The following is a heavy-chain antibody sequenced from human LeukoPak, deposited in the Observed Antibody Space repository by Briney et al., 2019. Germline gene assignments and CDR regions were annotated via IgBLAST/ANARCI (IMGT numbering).Heavy chain of an antibody. D-gene: IGHD2-2*01. CDR2: IYYSGGT. CDR3: ARTLGYCSSTSCQGGAFDI. Sequence: SETLSLTCTVSGGSISSSSYYWGWIRQPPGKGLEWIGSIYYSGGTYYNPSLKSRVTISVDTSKNQFSLKLSSVTAADTAVYYCARTLGYCSSTSCQGGAFDIWGQGTMVTVSS. J-gene: IGHJ3*02. CDR1: GGSISSSSYY. V-gene: IGHV4-39*01.